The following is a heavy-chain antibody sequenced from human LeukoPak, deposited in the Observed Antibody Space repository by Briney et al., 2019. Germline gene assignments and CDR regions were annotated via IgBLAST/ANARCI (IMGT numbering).Heavy chain of an antibody. V-gene: IGHV1-46*01. J-gene: IGHJ4*02. D-gene: IGHD6-25*01. CDR1: GDTFTSYY. Sequence: ASVKVSYKASGDTFTSYYMHWVRQAPGQGLEGMGIINPRGGSTSYAQKFQGRVTMTRDTSASTVYMELSSLRSDDTAVYYCARAEPYSSGWDYWGQGTLVTVSS. CDR3: ARAEPYSSGWDY. CDR2: INPRGGST.